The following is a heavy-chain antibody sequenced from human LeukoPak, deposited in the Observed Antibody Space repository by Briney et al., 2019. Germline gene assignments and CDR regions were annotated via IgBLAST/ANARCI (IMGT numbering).Heavy chain of an antibody. V-gene: IGHV3-23*01. J-gene: IGHJ4*02. CDR3: AKGRSAAMIEAAFDY. CDR1: GFTFSSYA. Sequence: GGSLRLSCAASGFTFSSYAMSWVRQAPGKGLGWVSVISGSGGRPYYEDSVKGRFTISRDNSKNTLYLQMNSLRAEDTAVYYCAKGRSAAMIEAAFDYWGQGTLVTVSS. CDR2: ISGSGGRP. D-gene: IGHD3-22*01.